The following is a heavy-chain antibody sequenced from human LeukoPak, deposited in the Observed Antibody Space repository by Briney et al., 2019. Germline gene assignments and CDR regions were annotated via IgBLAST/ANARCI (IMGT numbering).Heavy chain of an antibody. CDR2: ISSSSSTI. J-gene: IGHJ4*02. Sequence: GGSLRLSCVGSGFTFSSYHMNWVRQAPGKGLEWVSYISSSSSTIYYADSVKGRFTISRDNAENSLYLQTNSLRAEDTAVYYCARAQYYSDSTSYYYLHYWGQGTLVTVSS. D-gene: IGHD3-22*01. V-gene: IGHV3-48*01. CDR1: GFTFSSYH. CDR3: ARAQYYSDSTSYYYLHY.